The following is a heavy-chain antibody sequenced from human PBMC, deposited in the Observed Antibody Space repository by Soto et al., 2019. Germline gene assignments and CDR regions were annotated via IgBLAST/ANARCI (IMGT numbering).Heavy chain of an antibody. V-gene: IGHV2-5*02. CDR1: GFSLRTSVVG. J-gene: IGHJ6*02. Sequence: QITLKESGPTLVKPTQTLTLTCTFSGFSLRTSVVGVGWIRQPPGKALEWLALIYWDDDKRYSPSLKTRLTITKDASRNQVVLTMTNMDPVDTATYYCGHRVYTTRPYGTDVWGQGTTVTVSS. CDR2: IYWDDDK. CDR3: GHRVYTTRPYGTDV. D-gene: IGHD1-1*01.